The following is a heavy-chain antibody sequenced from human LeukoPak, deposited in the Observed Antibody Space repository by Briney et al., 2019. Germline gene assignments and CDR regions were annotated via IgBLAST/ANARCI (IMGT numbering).Heavy chain of an antibody. J-gene: IGHJ4*02. Sequence: GASVKVSCKASGGTFSSYAISWVRQAPGQGLEWMGGIIPIFGTANYAQKFQGRVTITADESTSTAYMELSSLRSEDTAVYYCARGVGTTVTNYFDYWGQGTLVTVSS. CDR1: GGTFSSYA. V-gene: IGHV1-69*13. D-gene: IGHD4-17*01. CDR2: IIPIFGTA. CDR3: ARGVGTTVTNYFDY.